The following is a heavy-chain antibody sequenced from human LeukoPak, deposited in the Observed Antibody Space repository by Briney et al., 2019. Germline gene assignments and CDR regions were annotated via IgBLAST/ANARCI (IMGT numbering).Heavy chain of an antibody. CDR3: ARVAGRYDFWSGSITGDFDY. CDR1: GGSISSYY. CDR2: IYYSGST. Sequence: PSETLSLTCTVSGGSISSYYWSWIRQPPGKGLEWIGYIYYSGSTNCNPSLKSRVTISADTSKNQFSLKLSSVTAADTAVHYCARVAGRYDFWSGSITGDFDYWGQGTLVTVSS. D-gene: IGHD3-3*01. J-gene: IGHJ4*02. V-gene: IGHV4-59*01.